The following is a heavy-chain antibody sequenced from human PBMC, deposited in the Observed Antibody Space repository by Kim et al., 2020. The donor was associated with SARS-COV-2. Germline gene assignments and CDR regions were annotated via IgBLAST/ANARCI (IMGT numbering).Heavy chain of an antibody. CDR3: ARALGYFDPRPRYYGMDV. J-gene: IGHJ6*02. D-gene: IGHD3-9*01. V-gene: IGHV1-69*13. CDR2: IIPIFGTA. Sequence: SVKVSCKASGGTFSSYAISWVRQAPGQGLEWMGGIIPIFGTANYAQKFQGRVTITADESTSTAYMELSSLRSEDTAVYYCARALGYFDPRPRYYGMDVWGQGTTVTVSS. CDR1: GGTFSSYA.